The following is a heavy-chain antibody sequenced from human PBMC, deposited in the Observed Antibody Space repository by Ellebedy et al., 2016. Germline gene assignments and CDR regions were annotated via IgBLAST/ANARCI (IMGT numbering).Heavy chain of an antibody. CDR1: GGSISSGSYY. J-gene: IGHJ3*02. CDR3: ARAHIVVVPAAIVPTDAFDI. Sequence: LRLXXTVSGGSISSGSYYWSWIRQPAGKGLEWIGRIYTSGSTNYNPSLKSRVTMSVDTSKNQFSLKLSSVTAADTAVYYCARAHIVVVPAAIVPTDAFDIWGQGTMVTVSS. CDR2: IYTSGST. D-gene: IGHD2-2*01. V-gene: IGHV4-61*02.